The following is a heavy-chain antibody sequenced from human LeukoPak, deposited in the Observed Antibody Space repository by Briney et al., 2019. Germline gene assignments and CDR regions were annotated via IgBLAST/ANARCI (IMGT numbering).Heavy chain of an antibody. Sequence: GGSLRLSCAASGFTFSGYAMHWVRQAPGKGLEWVAVISYDGSNKYYADSVKGRFTISRDNSKNTLYLQMNSLRAEDTAVYYCARGLIGATAAYYDFWSGYYPTQSEGGLDYWGQGTLVTVSS. CDR1: GFTFSGYA. CDR2: ISYDGSNK. CDR3: ARGLIGATAAYYDFWSGYYPTQSEGGLDY. J-gene: IGHJ4*02. V-gene: IGHV3-30-3*01. D-gene: IGHD3-3*01.